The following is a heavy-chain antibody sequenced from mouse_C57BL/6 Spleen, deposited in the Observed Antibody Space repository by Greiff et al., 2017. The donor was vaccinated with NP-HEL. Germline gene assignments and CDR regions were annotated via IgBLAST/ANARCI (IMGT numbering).Heavy chain of an antibody. D-gene: IGHD2-3*01. Sequence: ESGPGLVKPSQSLSLTCSVTGYSITSGYYWNWIRQFPGNKLEWMGYISYDGSNNYNPSLKNRISITRDTSKNQFFLKLNSVTTEDTATYYCASDDGYYVSDYWGQGTTLTVSS. CDR2: ISYDGSN. CDR1: GYSITSGYY. J-gene: IGHJ2*01. CDR3: ASDDGYYVSDY. V-gene: IGHV3-6*01.